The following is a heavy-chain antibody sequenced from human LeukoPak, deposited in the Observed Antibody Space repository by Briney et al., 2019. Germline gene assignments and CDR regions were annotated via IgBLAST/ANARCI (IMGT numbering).Heavy chain of an antibody. D-gene: IGHD3-16*01. J-gene: IGHJ4*02. CDR3: AKDPDCDYVWGSYDY. V-gene: IGHV3-23*01. CDR1: GFTFSSYA. Sequence: GGSLRLSCAASGFTFSSYAMSWVRQAPGKGLEWVSAISGSGGSTYYADSVKGRFTISRDNSKNTLYLQMNSLRAEDTAVYYCAKDPDCDYVWGSYDYWGQGTLVTVSS. CDR2: ISGSGGST.